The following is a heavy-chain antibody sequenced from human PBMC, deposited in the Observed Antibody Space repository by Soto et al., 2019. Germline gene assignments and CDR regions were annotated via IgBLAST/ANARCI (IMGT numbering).Heavy chain of an antibody. D-gene: IGHD4-17*01. CDR2: ISGGGGST. Sequence: HPGGSLRLSCAASGFTFNAYAMSWVRQAPGKGLEWVSSISGGGGSTSYADSVKGRFTISRDNSRNILYLQMNSLRAEDTALYFCAPSPIGTTVYYWGQGTLVTVSS. CDR3: APSPIGTTVYY. V-gene: IGHV3-23*01. CDR1: GFTFNAYA. J-gene: IGHJ4*02.